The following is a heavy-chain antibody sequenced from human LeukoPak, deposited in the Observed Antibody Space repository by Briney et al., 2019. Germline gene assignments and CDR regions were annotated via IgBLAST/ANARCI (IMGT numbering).Heavy chain of an antibody. V-gene: IGHV4-59*01. J-gene: IGHJ5*01. CDR1: GXSISSYY. CDR2: VYYSGST. D-gene: IGHD1-1*01. Sequence: KPSETLSLTCTVPGXSISSYYRSWIRQPPGKGLEWIGYVYYSGSTNYNPSLQSRVTISVDTSKNQCSLKLSSVTAPDTAVYYCARGGSTGTNLNWVDSWGQGTLVTVSS. CDR3: ARGGSTGTNLNWVDS.